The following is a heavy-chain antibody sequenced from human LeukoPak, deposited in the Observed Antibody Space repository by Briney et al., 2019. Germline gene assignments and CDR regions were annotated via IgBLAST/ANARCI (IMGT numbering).Heavy chain of an antibody. CDR1: GFTFSDYY. J-gene: IGHJ4*02. CDR3: AREKDYYDSSGYSNPHFDY. Sequence: SGGSLRLSCAASGFTFSDYYMSWIRQAPGKGLEWVSYISSSGSTIYYADSVKGRFTISRDNAKNSLYLQMNSLRAEDTAVYYCAREKDYYDSSGYSNPHFDYWGQGTLVTVSS. V-gene: IGHV3-11*01. CDR2: ISSSGSTI. D-gene: IGHD3-22*01.